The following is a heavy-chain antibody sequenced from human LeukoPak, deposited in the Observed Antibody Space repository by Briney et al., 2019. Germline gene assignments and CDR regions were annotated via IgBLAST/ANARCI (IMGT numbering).Heavy chain of an antibody. CDR1: GFTFSSYE. J-gene: IGHJ4*02. Sequence: GGSLRLSCAASGFTFSSYEMNWVRQAPGKGLEWVSYISSSVSTIYYSDSVKGRFTISGDNAKNSLYLQMNSLRAEDTAVYYCARVRYSSGWYGGVFDYWGQGTLVTVSS. V-gene: IGHV3-48*03. D-gene: IGHD6-19*01. CDR3: ARVRYSSGWYGGVFDY. CDR2: ISSSVSTI.